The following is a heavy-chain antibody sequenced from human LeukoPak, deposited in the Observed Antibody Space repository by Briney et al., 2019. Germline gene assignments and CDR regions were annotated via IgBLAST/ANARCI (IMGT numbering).Heavy chain of an antibody. CDR1: GYTFNGYY. V-gene: IGHV1-2*02. D-gene: IGHD3-9*01. J-gene: IGHJ5*02. CDR3: AKYFDILTGYGSDWFDP. CDR2: MNPNTGTT. Sequence: ASVKVSCKASGYTFNGYYIHWVRQAPGQGLEWVGWMNPNTGTTKYGQTLQGRVIMTRDTSISTAYMELSRLRSDDTALYYCAKYFDILTGYGSDWFDPWGQGTLVTVSS.